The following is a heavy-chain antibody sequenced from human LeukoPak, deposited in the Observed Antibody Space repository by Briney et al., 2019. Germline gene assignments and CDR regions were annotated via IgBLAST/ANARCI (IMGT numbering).Heavy chain of an antibody. V-gene: IGHV3-72*01. CDR2: TRNKANSYTT. J-gene: IGHJ4*02. D-gene: IGHD3-22*01. CDR1: GFTFSDHY. Sequence: GGSLRLFCAASGFTFSDHYMDWVRQAPGKGLEWVGRTRNKANSYTTEYAASVKGRFTISRDESKNSLYLQMNSLNTEDTAVYYCARAISDSNGYYYFDYWGQGTLVTVSS. CDR3: ARAISDSNGYYYFDY.